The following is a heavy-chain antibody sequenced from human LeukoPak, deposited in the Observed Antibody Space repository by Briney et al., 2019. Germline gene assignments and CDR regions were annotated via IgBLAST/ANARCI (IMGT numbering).Heavy chain of an antibody. V-gene: IGHV3-74*01. CDR1: GFTFSSYW. CDR2: INSDGSST. Sequence: GGSLRLSCAASGFTFSSYWMHWVRQAPGKGLVWVSRINSDGSSTYYADSVKGRFSISRDNAKNTLYLQMNSLRAEDTAVYYCARVNYGGIGDYWGQGALVTVSS. J-gene: IGHJ4*02. D-gene: IGHD4-23*01. CDR3: ARVNYGGIGDY.